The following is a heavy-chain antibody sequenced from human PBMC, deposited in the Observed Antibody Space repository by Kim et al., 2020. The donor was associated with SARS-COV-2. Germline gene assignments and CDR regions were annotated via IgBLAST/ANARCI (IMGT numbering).Heavy chain of an antibody. V-gene: IGHV1-69*13. CDR3: ARDGGGLSPYYYDSIPDKQKDGGYFDY. CDR2: IIPIFGTA. Sequence: SVKVSCKASGGTFSSYAISWVRQAPGQGLEWMGGIIPIFGTANYAQKFQGRVTITADESTSTAYMELSSLRSEDTAVYYCARDGGGLSPYYYDSIPDKQKDGGYFDYWGQGTLVTVSS. CDR1: GGTFSSYA. D-gene: IGHD3-22*01. J-gene: IGHJ4*02.